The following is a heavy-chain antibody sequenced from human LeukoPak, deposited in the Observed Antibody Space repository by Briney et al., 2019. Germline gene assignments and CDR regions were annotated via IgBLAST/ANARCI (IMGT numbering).Heavy chain of an antibody. J-gene: IGHJ6*03. D-gene: IGHD2-2*01. CDR2: IYTSGST. CDR3: AGFVVVPAAKGYYYYYYMDV. Sequence: SETLSLTCTVSGGSISSYYWSWIRQPAGKGLEWIGRIYTSGSTNYNPSLKSRVTISVDTSKNQFSLKLSSVTAADTAVYYCAGFVVVPAAKGYYYYYYMDVWGKGTTVTVSS. V-gene: IGHV4-4*07. CDR1: GGSISSYY.